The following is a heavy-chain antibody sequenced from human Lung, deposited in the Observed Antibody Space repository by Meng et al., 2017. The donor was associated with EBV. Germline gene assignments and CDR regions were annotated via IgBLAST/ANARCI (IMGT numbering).Heavy chain of an antibody. V-gene: IGHV1-18*04. J-gene: IGHJ4*02. D-gene: IGHD1-26*01. Sequence: QVQLVQSGEEVKKPGASVKVSFKASGYTYTHHGIGWVRHVPGQGLEWMGWISAYNGDTIYGQKFQGRVAVTTDASTSTAYMELRSLRSDDTAVYYCAREADGATFDYWGQGTLVTVSS. CDR2: ISAYNGDT. CDR3: AREADGATFDY. CDR1: GYTYTHHG.